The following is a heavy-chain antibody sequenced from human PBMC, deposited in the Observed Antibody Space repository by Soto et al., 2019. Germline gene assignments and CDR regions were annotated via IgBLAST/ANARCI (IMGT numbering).Heavy chain of an antibody. V-gene: IGHV3-21*05. CDR2: ISSSSSYT. CDR3: ASLWFGEGI. J-gene: IGHJ3*02. D-gene: IGHD3-10*01. Sequence: GGSLRLSCVVSGFTFSSYGMHWFRQAPGKGLEWVSDISSSSSYTNYVDSVQGRFTISRDNAKNSLYLQMNSLRAEDTAVYYCASLWFGEGIWGQGTMVTVSS. CDR1: GFTFSSYG.